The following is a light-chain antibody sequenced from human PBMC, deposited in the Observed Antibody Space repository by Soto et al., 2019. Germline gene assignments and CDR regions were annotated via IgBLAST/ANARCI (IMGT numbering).Light chain of an antibody. J-gene: IGLJ2*01. Sequence: QSVLTQPPSASGTPGQRVTISCSGSSSNIGSNYVYWYQQLPGTAPKLLIYSNNQRPSGVPDRFSGSKSGTSASLAISGLQSEDEAYYYCAAWDDSLSAVVFGGGTKVTVL. CDR2: SNN. CDR3: AAWDDSLSAVV. V-gene: IGLV1-47*02. CDR1: SSNIGSNY.